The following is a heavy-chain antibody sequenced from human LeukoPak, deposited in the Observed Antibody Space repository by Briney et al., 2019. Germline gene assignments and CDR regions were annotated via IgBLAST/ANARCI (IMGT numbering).Heavy chain of an antibody. Sequence: GGSLRLSCTASGFTFGDYAMSWVRQAPGKGLEWVGFIRSKAYGGTTEYAASVKGRFTISRDDSKSIAYLQMNSLKTEDTAVYYCTRYWTQADIVVVPAARFDYWGQGTLVTVSS. CDR1: GFTFGDYA. D-gene: IGHD2-2*01. CDR2: IRSKAYGGTT. V-gene: IGHV3-49*04. CDR3: TRYWTQADIVVVPAARFDY. J-gene: IGHJ4*02.